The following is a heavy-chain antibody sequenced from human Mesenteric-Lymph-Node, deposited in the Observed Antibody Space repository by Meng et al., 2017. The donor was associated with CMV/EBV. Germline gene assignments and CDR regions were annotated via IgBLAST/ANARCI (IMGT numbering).Heavy chain of an antibody. D-gene: IGHD3-9*01. CDR3: ARGSSYDILTGYFDY. J-gene: IGHJ4*02. CDR1: GGSFSGYY. Sequence: QVQLTQWAEGLLKPSETMSVTCGVYGGSFSGYYWNWIRQSQEKGLEWIGEIKHSGSTTYNPSFTSRIIISVETSTNQISLNMSSVTAADTAVYYCARGSSYDILTGYFDYWGQGALVTVSS. CDR2: IKHSGST. V-gene: IGHV4-34*01.